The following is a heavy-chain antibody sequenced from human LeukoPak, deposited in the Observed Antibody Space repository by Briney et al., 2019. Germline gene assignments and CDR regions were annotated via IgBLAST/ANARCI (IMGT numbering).Heavy chain of an antibody. CDR1: GFTFSSYS. D-gene: IGHD2-2*02. CDR2: ISSSSTI. CDR3: ARSYCSSTSCYKNWFDP. V-gene: IGHV3-48*01. Sequence: GGSLRLSCAASGFTFSSYSMNWVRQAPGKGLEWVSYISSSSTIYYADSVKGRFTISRDNAKNSLYLQMNSLRAEDTAVYYCARSYCSSTSCYKNWFDPWGQGTLVTVSS. J-gene: IGHJ5*02.